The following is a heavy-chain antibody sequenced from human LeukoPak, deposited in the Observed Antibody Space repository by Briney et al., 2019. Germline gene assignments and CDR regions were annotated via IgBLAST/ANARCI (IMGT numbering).Heavy chain of an antibody. J-gene: IGHJ3*02. V-gene: IGHV1-2*06. Sequence: ASVKVSCKASGYTFTGYYMHWVRQAPGQGLEWMGRINPNSGGTNYAQKFQGRVTMTRDTSISTAYMELSRLRSDDTAVYYCARDQGIRNPDAFDIWGQGTMVTVSS. CDR2: INPNSGGT. CDR3: ARDQGIRNPDAFDI. CDR1: GYTFTGYY. D-gene: IGHD6-13*01.